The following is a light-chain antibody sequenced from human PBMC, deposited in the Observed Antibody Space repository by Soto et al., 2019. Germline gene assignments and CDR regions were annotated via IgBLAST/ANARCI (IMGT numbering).Light chain of an antibody. CDR3: QQHGSSPPWT. CDR1: QSVSSSY. Sequence: EIVLTQSPGTLSLSPGERATLSCRASQSVSSSYLAWYQQKPGQAPRLLIYGASSTATGIPDRFSGSGSGTDFIIIISSLEAEDFAVYYCQQHGSSPPWTFGQGTKVEIK. V-gene: IGKV3-20*01. J-gene: IGKJ1*01. CDR2: GAS.